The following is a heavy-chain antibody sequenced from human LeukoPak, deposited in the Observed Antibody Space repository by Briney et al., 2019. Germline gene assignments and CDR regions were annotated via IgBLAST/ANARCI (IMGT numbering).Heavy chain of an antibody. V-gene: IGHV3-30-3*01. CDR2: ISYDGSNK. J-gene: IGHJ4*02. D-gene: IGHD6-13*01. CDR3: ARVIWRQLAPFDY. CDR1: GFTFSSYA. Sequence: GGSLRLSCAAPGFTFSSYAMHWVRQAPGKGLEWVAVISYDGSNKYYADSVKGRFTISRDNSKNTLYLQMNSLRGDDTAVYYCARVIWRQLAPFDYWGQGALVTVSS.